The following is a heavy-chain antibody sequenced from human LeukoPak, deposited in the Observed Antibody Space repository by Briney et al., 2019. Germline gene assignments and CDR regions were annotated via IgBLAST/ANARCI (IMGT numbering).Heavy chain of an antibody. Sequence: SETLSLTCTVSGGSISSYYWSWIRQPPGKGLEWIGYIYYSGSTNYNPSLKSRVTISVDTSKNQFSLKLSSVTAADTAVYYCARLWRSSGWYFLGYWGQGTLVTVSS. CDR3: ARLWRSSGWYFLGY. J-gene: IGHJ4*02. D-gene: IGHD6-19*01. CDR1: GGSISSYY. CDR2: IYYSGST. V-gene: IGHV4-59*08.